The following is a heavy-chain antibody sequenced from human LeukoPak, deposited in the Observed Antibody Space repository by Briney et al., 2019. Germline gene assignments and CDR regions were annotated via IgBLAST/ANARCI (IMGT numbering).Heavy chain of an antibody. CDR1: GGSISTYY. V-gene: IGHV4-59*01. Sequence: SETLSLTCTVSGGSISTYYWSWIRQPPGKGLEWIGYIYYSGSTNYNPSLKSRVTISVDTSKNQFSLKLSSVTAADTAVYYCASASFVLMVYAIYYWGQGTLVTVSS. CDR2: IYYSGST. D-gene: IGHD2-8*01. J-gene: IGHJ4*02. CDR3: ASASFVLMVYAIYY.